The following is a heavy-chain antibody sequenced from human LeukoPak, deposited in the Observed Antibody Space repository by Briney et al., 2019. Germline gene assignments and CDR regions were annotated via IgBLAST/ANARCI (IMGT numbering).Heavy chain of an antibody. D-gene: IGHD3-16*01. J-gene: IGHJ4*02. V-gene: IGHV1-58*01. CDR3: AAVSMITFGGVSFDY. CDR2: IVVGSGNT. CDR1: GFTFTSSA. Sequence: SVNVSCKASGFTFTSSAVQWVRQARGQRLEWIGWIVVGSGNTNYAQKFQERVTITRDMSTSTAYMELSSLRSEDTAVYYCAAVSMITFGGVSFDYWGQGTLVTVSS.